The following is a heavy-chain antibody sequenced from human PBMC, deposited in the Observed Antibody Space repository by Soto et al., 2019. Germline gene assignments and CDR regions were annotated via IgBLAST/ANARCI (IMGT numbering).Heavy chain of an antibody. CDR1: GFTFTRYT. Sequence: GGSLRLSCAASGFTFTRYTMNWVRQAPGEGLEWVSSISSTSRYIYYAESLKGRFTISRDNAKNSLFLQLNSLRAEDTAVYYCARDPTISGVGGMDVWGQGTTVTVSS. D-gene: IGHD3-3*01. J-gene: IGHJ6*02. CDR3: ARDPTISGVGGMDV. CDR2: ISSTSRYI. V-gene: IGHV3-21*01.